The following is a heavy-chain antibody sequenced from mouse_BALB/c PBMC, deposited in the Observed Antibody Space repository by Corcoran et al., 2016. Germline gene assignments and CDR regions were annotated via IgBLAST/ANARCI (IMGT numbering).Heavy chain of an antibody. J-gene: IGHJ4*01. Sequence: QIQLVQSGPELKKPGATVKISCKASGYIFTNYGMNWVKQAPGKGLKWMGWINTYTGEPTYADDFKGRFAFSLETSGSTAYLQINNLKNEDTATYFCAREPRAMDYWGQGTSVTVSS. CDR1: GYIFTNYG. CDR3: AREPRAMDY. V-gene: IGHV9-3-1*01. CDR2: INTYTGEP.